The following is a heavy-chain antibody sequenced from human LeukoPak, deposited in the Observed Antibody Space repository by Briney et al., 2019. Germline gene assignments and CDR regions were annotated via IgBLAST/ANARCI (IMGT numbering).Heavy chain of an antibody. CDR1: GGTFSSYA. CDR2: IIPILGIA. V-gene: IGHV1-69*04. D-gene: IGHD1-26*01. CDR3: ARHIVGAITFDH. J-gene: IGHJ4*02. Sequence: SVKVSCKASGGTFSSYAISWVRQAPGQGLEWMGRIIPILGIANYAQKFQGRVTITADKSTSTAYMELSSLRSEDTAVYYCARHIVGAITFDHWGQGTLVTVSS.